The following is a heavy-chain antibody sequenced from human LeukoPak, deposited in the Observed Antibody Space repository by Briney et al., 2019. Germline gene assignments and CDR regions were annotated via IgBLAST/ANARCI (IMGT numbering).Heavy chain of an antibody. CDR2: INPNSGGT. CDR1: GYTFTGYY. D-gene: IGHD5-24*01. J-gene: IGHJ4*02. CDR3: ATRDPGRDGGYDY. Sequence: ASVKVSCKASGYTFTGYYMHWVRQAPGQGLEWMGWINPNSGGTNYAQKFQGRVTMTEDTSTDTAYMELSSLRSEDTAVYYCATRDPGRDGGYDYWGQGTLVTVSS. V-gene: IGHV1-2*02.